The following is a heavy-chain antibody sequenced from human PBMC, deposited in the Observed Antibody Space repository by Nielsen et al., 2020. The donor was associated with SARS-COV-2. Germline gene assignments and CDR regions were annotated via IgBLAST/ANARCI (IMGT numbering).Heavy chain of an antibody. V-gene: IGHV3-9*01. J-gene: IGHJ4*02. D-gene: IGHD6-13*01. CDR1: GFTFDDYA. Sequence: GGSLRLSCAASGFTFDDYAMHWVRQAPGKGLEWVSGISWNSGSIGYADSVKGRFTISRDNAKNSLYLQMNSLRAEDTALYYCAKFSSWEGNADYWGQGTLVTVSS. CDR2: ISWNSGSI. CDR3: AKFSSWEGNADY.